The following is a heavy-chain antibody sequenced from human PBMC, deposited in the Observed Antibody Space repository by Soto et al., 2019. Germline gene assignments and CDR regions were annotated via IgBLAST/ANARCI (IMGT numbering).Heavy chain of an antibody. CDR3: ARPEKVVGATPYYYGMDV. CDR1: GGTFSSYA. CDR2: IIPIFGTA. Sequence: QVQLVQSGAEVKKPGSSVKVSCKASGGTFSSYAISWVRQAPGQGLEWMGGIIPIFGTANYAQKFQGRVTITADKSTSTAYMELSSLRSEDTSVYYCARPEKVVGATPYYYGMDVWGQGTKVTVSS. D-gene: IGHD1-26*01. V-gene: IGHV1-69*06. J-gene: IGHJ6*02.